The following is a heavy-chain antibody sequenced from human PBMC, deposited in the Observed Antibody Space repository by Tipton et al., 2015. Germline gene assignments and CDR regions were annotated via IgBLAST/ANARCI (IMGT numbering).Heavy chain of an antibody. CDR2: IYYTGNT. CDR3: ARARGRHGGLFDS. D-gene: IGHD4-23*01. CDR1: GGSIGSHF. Sequence: TLSLTCTVSGGSIGSHFWSWIRQPPGKGLEWIGYIYYTGNTNYHASLKSRVTISVDTSKTQFSLKMSSVTASDTAVYYCARARGRHGGLFDSWGQGILVTVSS. V-gene: IGHV4-59*11. J-gene: IGHJ4*02.